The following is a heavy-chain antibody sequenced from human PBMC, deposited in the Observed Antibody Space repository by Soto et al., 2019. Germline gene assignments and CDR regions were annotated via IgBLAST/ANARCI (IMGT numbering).Heavy chain of an antibody. D-gene: IGHD4-4*01. Sequence: ASVKVSCKASGYSFSNFGFTWVRQAPGQGLEWMGWISAYKGNTDLAQKFQGRVTMTTDTSTSTAYMELWYLTSEDTAVYYCARRKYVTPLYYYGMDVWGQGTTVTVS. V-gene: IGHV1-18*01. CDR1: GYSFSNFG. CDR3: ARRKYVTPLYYYGMDV. J-gene: IGHJ6*02. CDR2: ISAYKGNT.